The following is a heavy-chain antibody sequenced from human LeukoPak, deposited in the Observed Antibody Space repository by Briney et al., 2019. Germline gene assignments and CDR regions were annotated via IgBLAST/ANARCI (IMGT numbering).Heavy chain of an antibody. CDR1: GFTFSSYG. CDR2: ISHDGANI. D-gene: IGHD3-10*01. CDR3: ARERGITMVRPFGMDV. V-gene: IGHV3-30-3*01. J-gene: IGHJ6*02. Sequence: GGSLRLSCAASGFTFSSYGIHWVRQTPGGALEWVAVISHDGANIYSADSVKGRFTVSRDNSKNTVFLQMNNLRTEDTAVYYCARERGITMVRPFGMDVWGQGTAVTVSS.